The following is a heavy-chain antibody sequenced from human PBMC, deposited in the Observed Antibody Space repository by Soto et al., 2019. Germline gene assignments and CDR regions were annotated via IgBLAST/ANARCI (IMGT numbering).Heavy chain of an antibody. CDR3: AREGGSGYDFPGFDY. J-gene: IGHJ4*02. D-gene: IGHD5-12*01. CDR2: ISSSSSYI. Sequence: GGSLRLSCAASGFTFSSYSMNWVRQAPGKGLEWVSSISSSSSYIYYADSVKGRFTISRDNAKNSLYLQMNSLRAEDTAVYYCAREGGSGYDFPGFDYWGQGTLVTVSS. V-gene: IGHV3-21*01. CDR1: GFTFSSYS.